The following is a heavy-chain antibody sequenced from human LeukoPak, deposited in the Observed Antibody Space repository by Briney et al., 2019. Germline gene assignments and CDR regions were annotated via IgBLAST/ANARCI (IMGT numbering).Heavy chain of an antibody. V-gene: IGHV6-1*01. CDR1: GDSVSSNSAA. Sequence: SQTLSLTCAISGDSVSSNSAAWNWLRQSPSRGLEWLGRTYYRSKWSSDYAVSVESRIIINSDTSKNQFSLQVNSVTPEDTAVYCCARGRSWPLDYWGQGTLVTVSS. D-gene: IGHD6-13*01. J-gene: IGHJ4*02. CDR3: ARGRSWPLDY. CDR2: TYYRSKWSS.